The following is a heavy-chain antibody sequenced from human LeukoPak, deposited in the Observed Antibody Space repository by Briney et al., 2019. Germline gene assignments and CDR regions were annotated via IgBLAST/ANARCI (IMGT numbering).Heavy chain of an antibody. Sequence: GGTLRLSCAASGFTFSSYGMSWVRQAPGKGLEWVSAISGSGGSTYYADSVKGRFTISRDNSKNTLFLQMNSLRAEDTAVYYCARGAYYNVLTGFRVRFLGFDYWGQGTLVTVSS. J-gene: IGHJ4*02. CDR1: GFTFSSYG. D-gene: IGHD3-9*01. V-gene: IGHV3-23*01. CDR3: ARGAYYNVLTGFRVRFLGFDY. CDR2: ISGSGGST.